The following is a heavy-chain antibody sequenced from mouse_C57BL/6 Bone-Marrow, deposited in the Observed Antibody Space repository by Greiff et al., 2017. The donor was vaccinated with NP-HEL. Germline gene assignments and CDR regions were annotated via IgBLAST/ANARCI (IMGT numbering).Heavy chain of an antibody. CDR1: GYAFSSSW. J-gene: IGHJ1*03. Sequence: VKLMESGPELVKPGASVKISCKASGYAFSSSWMNWVKQRPGKGLEWIGRIYPGDGDTNYNGKFKGKATLTADKSSSTAYMQLSSLTSEDSAVYFCARGGYYYGSLWYFDVWGTGTTVTVSS. CDR2: IYPGDGDT. V-gene: IGHV1-82*01. CDR3: ARGGYYYGSLWYFDV. D-gene: IGHD1-1*01.